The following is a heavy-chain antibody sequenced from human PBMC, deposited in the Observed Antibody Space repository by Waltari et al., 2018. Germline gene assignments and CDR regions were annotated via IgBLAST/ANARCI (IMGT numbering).Heavy chain of an antibody. CDR3: ARDITMRTNAFDI. Sequence: QVQLQESGPGLVKPSQTLSLTCTVSGGSISSGSYYWSWIRQPAGKGLEWIGRIYTSGSTNYNPSLKSRVTISVDTSKNQFSLKLSSVTAADTAVYYCARDITMRTNAFDIWGQGTMVTVSS. J-gene: IGHJ3*02. V-gene: IGHV4-61*02. D-gene: IGHD3-22*01. CDR1: GGSISSGSYY. CDR2: IYTSGST.